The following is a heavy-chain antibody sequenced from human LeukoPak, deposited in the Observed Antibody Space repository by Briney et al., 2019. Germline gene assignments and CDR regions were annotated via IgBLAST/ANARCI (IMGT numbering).Heavy chain of an antibody. V-gene: IGHV4-59*08. CDR1: GGSITSYY. CDR3: ATARYCSGGSCYSGMAVY. Sequence: SETLSLTCTVSGGSITSYYWSWIRQPPGKGLEWIGYIYYSGSTNYNPSLKRRVTISVDTSKNQLSLKLSSVTAADTAVYYCATARYCSGGSCYSGMAVYWGQGTLVTVSS. J-gene: IGHJ4*02. D-gene: IGHD2-15*01. CDR2: IYYSGST.